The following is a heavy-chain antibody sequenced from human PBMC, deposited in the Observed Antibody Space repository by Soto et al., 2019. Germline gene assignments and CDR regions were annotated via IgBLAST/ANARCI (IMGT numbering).Heavy chain of an antibody. Sequence: QVELVQSGAEVKKPGASVKVSCKASGYRFIRYGISWVRQAPGQGLEWKGWISVYSNSTSSAQKLQGRSTMTTDKSPSTAYMELRRLRADETAVYYCARTSGLFCPGGFDPCGQGTPVTVSS. CDR2: ISVYSNST. CDR3: ARTSGLFCPGGFDP. D-gene: IGHD3-22*01. V-gene: IGHV1-18*04. CDR1: GYRFIRYG. J-gene: IGHJ5*02.